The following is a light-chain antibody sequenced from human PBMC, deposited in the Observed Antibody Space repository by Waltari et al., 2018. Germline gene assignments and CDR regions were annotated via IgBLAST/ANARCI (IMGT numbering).Light chain of an antibody. Sequence: QSVLTQPPSVSGAPGQRVTISCPGSSSNSAAGPDVPWYQQLPGRAPRLLISNTINRPSGVPDRISGSNSGTSASLVITGLQAEDEAEFYCQSYDDSLSGYVFGGGTKLTVL. V-gene: IGLV1-40*01. CDR2: NTI. CDR3: QSYDDSLSGYV. J-gene: IGLJ3*02. CDR1: SSNSAAGPD.